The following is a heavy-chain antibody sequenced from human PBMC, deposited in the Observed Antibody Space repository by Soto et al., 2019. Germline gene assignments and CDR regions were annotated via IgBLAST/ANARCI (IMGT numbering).Heavy chain of an antibody. CDR3: ARSTLYDFWSGYQIPIDY. CDR1: GGSISSSNW. D-gene: IGHD3-3*01. CDR2: IYHSGST. V-gene: IGHV4-4*02. Sequence: QVQLQESGPGLVKPSGTLSLTCAVSGGSISSSNWWSWVRQPPGKGLEWIGEIYHSGSTNYNPSLKSRVTISVDTSKNQFSLKLSSVTAADTAVYYCARSTLYDFWSGYQIPIDYWGQGTLVTVSS. J-gene: IGHJ4*02.